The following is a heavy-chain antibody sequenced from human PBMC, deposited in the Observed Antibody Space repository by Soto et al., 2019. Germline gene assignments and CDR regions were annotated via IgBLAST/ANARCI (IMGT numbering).Heavy chain of an antibody. D-gene: IGHD1-26*01. Sequence: SETLSLTCTVSGGSVSSGSYYWSWIRQPPGKGLEWIGYIYYSGSTNYNPSLKSRVTISVDTSKNQFSLKLSSVTAADTAVYYCARDRVGALDYWGQGTLVTVSS. V-gene: IGHV4-61*01. CDR3: ARDRVGALDY. CDR2: IYYSGST. CDR1: GGSVSSGSYY. J-gene: IGHJ4*02.